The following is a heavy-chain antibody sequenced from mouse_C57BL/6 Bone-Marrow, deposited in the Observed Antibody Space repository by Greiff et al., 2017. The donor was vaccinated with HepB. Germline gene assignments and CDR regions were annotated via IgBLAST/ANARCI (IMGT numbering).Heavy chain of an antibody. Sequence: EVKLVESGGGLVQPGGSLSLSCAASGFTFTDYYMSWVRQPPGKALEWLGFIRNKANGYTKEYSASVKGRFTISRYNSQSILYLQMNALRAEDSASYYCARYGYGSSYDYWGQGTTLTVSS. CDR3: ARYGYGSSYDY. D-gene: IGHD1-1*01. J-gene: IGHJ2*01. CDR1: GFTFTDYY. V-gene: IGHV7-3*01. CDR2: IRNKANGYTK.